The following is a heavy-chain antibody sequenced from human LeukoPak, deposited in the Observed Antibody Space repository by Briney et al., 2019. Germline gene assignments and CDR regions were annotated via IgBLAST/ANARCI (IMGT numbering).Heavy chain of an antibody. CDR3: ARDRYYYDSSGSDC. CDR2: INPNSGGT. V-gene: IGHV1-2*02. CDR1: GYTFTGYY. J-gene: IGHJ4*02. Sequence: ASVTVSCKASGYTFTGYYMHWVRQAPGQGLEWMGWINPNSGGTNYAQKFQGRVTMTRDTSISTAYMELSRLRSDDTAVYYCARDRYYYDSSGSDCWGQGTLVTVSS. D-gene: IGHD3-22*01.